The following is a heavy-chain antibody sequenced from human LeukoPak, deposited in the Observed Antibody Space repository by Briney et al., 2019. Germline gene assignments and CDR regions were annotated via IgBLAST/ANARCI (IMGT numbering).Heavy chain of an antibody. Sequence: SETLSLTCTVSGGSISSYYWSWIRQPPGKGLEWIGYIYYSGSTNYNPSLKSRVTISVDTSKNQFSLKLSSVTAADTAVYYCARLVGAVHFDYWGQGTLVTVSS. J-gene: IGHJ4*02. CDR3: ARLVGAVHFDY. CDR2: IYYSGST. V-gene: IGHV4-59*01. D-gene: IGHD1-26*01. CDR1: GGSISSYY.